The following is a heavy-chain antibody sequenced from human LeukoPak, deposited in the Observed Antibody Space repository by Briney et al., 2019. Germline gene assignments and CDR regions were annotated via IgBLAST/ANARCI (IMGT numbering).Heavy chain of an antibody. D-gene: IGHD6-13*01. CDR3: ARDLLGIAAADPFDY. Sequence: SETLSLTCTVSGGSISSSSYYWGWIRQPPGKGLEWIGSIYYSGSTYYNPSLKSRVTISVDTSKNQFSLKLSSVTAADTAVYYCARDLLGIAAADPFDYWGQGTLVTVSS. CDR1: GGSISSSSYY. J-gene: IGHJ4*02. V-gene: IGHV4-39*07. CDR2: IYYSGST.